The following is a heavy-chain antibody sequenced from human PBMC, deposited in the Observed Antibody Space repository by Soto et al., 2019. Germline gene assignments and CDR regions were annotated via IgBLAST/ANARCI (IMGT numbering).Heavy chain of an antibody. CDR3: GREGEMRYYYYGLDV. D-gene: IGHD3-16*01. V-gene: IGHV1-18*01. CDR1: GYTFTTYG. J-gene: IGHJ6*02. CDR2: LSGYNGHT. Sequence: QVQLVQSGAEVRKPGASVKVSCKASGYTFTTYGISWVRQAPGQVLEWMGWLSGYNGHTIYAQKFQGRVTITTDTSTRTVSEGLRSLRADDTAGSSWGREGEMRYYYYGLDVWGEGTTVTVS.